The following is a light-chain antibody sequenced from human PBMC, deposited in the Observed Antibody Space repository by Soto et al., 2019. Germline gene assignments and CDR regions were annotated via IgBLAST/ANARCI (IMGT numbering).Light chain of an antibody. Sequence: EIVLTQSPGTLSLSPGERAILTCRASQSVSSSYLAWYQQKPGQAPRLLIYDAFNRATGIPDRFSGSGSGTDFTLTISRLEPEDFAVYYCQHYGSSLYTFGQGTNLE. J-gene: IGKJ2*01. V-gene: IGKV3-20*01. CDR1: QSVSSSY. CDR2: DAF. CDR3: QHYGSSLYT.